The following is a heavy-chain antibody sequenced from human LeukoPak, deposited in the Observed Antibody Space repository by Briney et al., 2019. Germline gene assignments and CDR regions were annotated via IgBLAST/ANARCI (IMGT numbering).Heavy chain of an antibody. V-gene: IGHV3-20*04. Sequence: PGGSLRLSCAASGFTFDDYGMSWVRQAPGKGLEWVSGINWSGGSTGYADSVKGRFTISRDDAKNSLYLQMNSLRAEDTALYYCARVHSSSWGGFDYWGQGTLVTVSS. CDR2: INWSGGST. J-gene: IGHJ4*02. D-gene: IGHD6-13*01. CDR1: GFTFDDYG. CDR3: ARVHSSSWGGFDY.